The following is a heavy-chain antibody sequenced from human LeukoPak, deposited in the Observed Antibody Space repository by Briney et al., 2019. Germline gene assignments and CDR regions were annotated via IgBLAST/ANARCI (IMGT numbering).Heavy chain of an antibody. CDR1: GYIFADYY. D-gene: IGHD3-10*01. V-gene: IGHV1-2*02. J-gene: IGHJ5*02. CDR3: ATNILVRDIINWFDP. CDR2: IKPNSGGT. Sequence: ASLKVSCKASGYIFADYYIHWVRQAPGQGLEWMGWIKPNSGGTRSAQKFQGRVTMTRDTSTSTAYMELSSLGYDDTAVYYCATNILVRDIINWFDPWGQGTLVTVSS.